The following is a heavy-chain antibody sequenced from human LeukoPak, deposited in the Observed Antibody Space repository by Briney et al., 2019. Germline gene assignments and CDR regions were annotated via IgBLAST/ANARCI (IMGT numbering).Heavy chain of an antibody. Sequence: ISYDGSNKYYADSVKGRFTISRDNSKNTLYLQMNSLRAEDTAVYYCARDRRHYDSSGPLDYWGQGTLVTVSS. V-gene: IGHV3-30-3*01. D-gene: IGHD3-22*01. CDR3: ARDRRHYDSSGPLDY. CDR2: ISYDGSNK. J-gene: IGHJ4*02.